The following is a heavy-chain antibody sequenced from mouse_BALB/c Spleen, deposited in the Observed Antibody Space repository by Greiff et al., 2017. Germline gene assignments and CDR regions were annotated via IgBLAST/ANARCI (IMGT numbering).Heavy chain of an antibody. CDR2: ISSGGST. CDR3: ARGNGNGAYYYAMDY. J-gene: IGHJ4*01. D-gene: IGHD2-1*01. V-gene: IGHV5-6-5*01. Sequence: EVMLVESGGGLVKPGGSLKLSCAASGFTFSSYAMSWVRQTPEKRLEWVASISSGGSTYYPDSLKGRFTISRDNARNILYLQMSSLRSDDTAMYYCARGNGNGAYYYAMDYWGQGTSVTVSS. CDR1: GFTFSSYA.